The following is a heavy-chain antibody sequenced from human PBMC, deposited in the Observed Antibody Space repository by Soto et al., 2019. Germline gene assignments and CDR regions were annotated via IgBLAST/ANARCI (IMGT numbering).Heavy chain of an antibody. D-gene: IGHD1-1*01. CDR3: ARDESGQTKNYYYYGTDV. Sequence: SVKVSCKASGGTFSSYAISWVRQAPGQGLEWMGGIIPIFGTANYAQKFQGRVTITADESTSTAYMELSSLRSEDTAVYYCARDESGQTKNYYYYGTDVWGQGTTVTVSS. CDR1: GGTFSSYA. V-gene: IGHV1-69*13. J-gene: IGHJ6*02. CDR2: IIPIFGTA.